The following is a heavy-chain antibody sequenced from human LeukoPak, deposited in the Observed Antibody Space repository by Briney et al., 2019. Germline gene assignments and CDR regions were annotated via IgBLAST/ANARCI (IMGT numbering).Heavy chain of an antibody. CDR1: GFTFRTLD. J-gene: IGHJ4*02. CDR2: ISWDASYA. Sequence: GGSLRLSCAASGFTFRTLDFNWVRQAPGKGLEWVASISWDASYAFYADSVRGRFTISRDNARNSLYLQMDSLRADDTAVYYCGMHGLTFDWGQGTLVTVSS. D-gene: IGHD2-2*03. CDR3: GMHGLTFD. V-gene: IGHV3-21*01.